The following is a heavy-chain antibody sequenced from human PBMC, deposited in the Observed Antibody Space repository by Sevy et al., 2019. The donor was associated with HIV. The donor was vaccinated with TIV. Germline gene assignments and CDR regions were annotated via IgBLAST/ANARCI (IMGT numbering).Heavy chain of an antibody. CDR2: ISNSPSYI. CDR3: ARRGGLTDEGFDI. V-gene: IGHV3-21*01. D-gene: IGHD3-16*01. Sequence: GGSLTLSCAASGFTFISFTMNWVRQAPGKGLEWVSSISNSPSYIYYADSVKGRFTISRDNAKNALYLQMDSLRVEDEAVYYCARRGGLTDEGFDIWGQGTMVTVSS. CDR1: GFTFISFT. J-gene: IGHJ3*02.